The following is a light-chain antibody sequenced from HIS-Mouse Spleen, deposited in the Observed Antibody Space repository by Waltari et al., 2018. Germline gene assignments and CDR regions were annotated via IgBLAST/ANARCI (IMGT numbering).Light chain of an antibody. CDR3: LLSYSGARV. J-gene: IGLJ3*02. Sequence: QALVTQEPSLTVSPGGTVTLTCGPSTVPDTSGQSPYWFQQKPGQAPRTLIYDTSNKPSRTPARFSGSLLGGKAALTLSGAQPEDEAEYYCLLSYSGARVFGGGTKLTVL. V-gene: IGLV7-46*01. CDR1: TVPDTSGQS. CDR2: DTS.